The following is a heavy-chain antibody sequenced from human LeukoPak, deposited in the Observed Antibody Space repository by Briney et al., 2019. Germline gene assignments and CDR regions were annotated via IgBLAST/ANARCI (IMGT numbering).Heavy chain of an antibody. CDR3: AREGSAADDFDY. V-gene: IGHV3-48*04. CDR1: GFTLSTYS. D-gene: IGHD2-2*01. J-gene: IGHJ4*02. Sequence: GGSQRLSCAASGFTLSTYSMNWVRQAPGKGLEWVSYISTSSGTMYYADSVKGRFTISRDNAQNSLYLQMNSLTAEDTAVYYCAREGSAADDFDYWGQGTLVTVSS. CDR2: ISTSSGTM.